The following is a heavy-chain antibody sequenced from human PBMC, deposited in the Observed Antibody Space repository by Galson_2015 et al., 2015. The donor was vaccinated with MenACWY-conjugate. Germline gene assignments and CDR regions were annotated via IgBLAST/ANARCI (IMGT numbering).Heavy chain of an antibody. Sequence: SLRLSCAASGFTFSSYAMSWVRQSPEKGLEWVSSINRSGDTTYYADSVKGRFTISREYSKNTLYLQMNSLRGEDTAVYYCAKAQGTSGWGGAYVHDFWGQGTLVTVSS. CDR2: INRSGDTT. J-gene: IGHJ4*02. CDR1: GFTFSSYA. CDR3: AKAQGTSGWGGAYVHDF. V-gene: IGHV3-23*01. D-gene: IGHD6-19*01.